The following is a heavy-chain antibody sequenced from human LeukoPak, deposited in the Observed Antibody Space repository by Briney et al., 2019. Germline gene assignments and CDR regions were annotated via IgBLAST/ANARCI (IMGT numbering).Heavy chain of an antibody. CDR1: GFTFSRYW. Sequence: GGSLRLSCAASGFTFSRYWMHWVRQAPGKGLVWVSHINSDGSSTSYAGSVKGRFTISRDNAKNTLYLQMNSLRAEDTAVYYCARDRSRGETISDYWGQGTLVTVSS. V-gene: IGHV3-74*01. CDR2: INSDGSST. CDR3: ARDRSRGETISDY. D-gene: IGHD3-10*01. J-gene: IGHJ4*02.